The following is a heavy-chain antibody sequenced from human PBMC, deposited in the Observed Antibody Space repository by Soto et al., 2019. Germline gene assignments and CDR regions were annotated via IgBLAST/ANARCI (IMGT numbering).Heavy chain of an antibody. CDR2: MYNSGST. V-gene: IGHV4-30-4*01. D-gene: IGHD4-17*01. CDR3: ARAPPSTMTRPEYFQH. CDR1: GGSISSGDYY. Sequence: LSLTCTVSGGSISSGDYYWSWIRQPPGKGLEWIGYMYNSGSTDYNPSLKSRVTISVDTSKNQFSLKLSSVTAADTAVYYCARAPPSTMTRPEYFQHWGQGTLVTVSS. J-gene: IGHJ1*01.